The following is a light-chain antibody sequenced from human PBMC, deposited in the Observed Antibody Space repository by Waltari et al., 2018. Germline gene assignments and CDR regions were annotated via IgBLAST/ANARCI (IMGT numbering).Light chain of an antibody. Sequence: EIVLTQSPGTLSLSPGERATLSCRASQSVSSSYLAWYQQKPGQAPRRLIYGGSSRATGIPDRFSGSGSGTDFTLTISSLEPEDFAVYYCQQYGSSPRSFGQGTKVEIK. J-gene: IGKJ1*01. CDR2: GGS. CDR1: QSVSSSY. V-gene: IGKV3-20*01. CDR3: QQYGSSPRS.